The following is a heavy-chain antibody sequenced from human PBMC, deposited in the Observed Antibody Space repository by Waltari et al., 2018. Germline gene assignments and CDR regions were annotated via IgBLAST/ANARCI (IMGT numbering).Heavy chain of an antibody. CDR3: AREDFGVVTDRGTFLGMDV. D-gene: IGHD3-3*01. CDR1: GGSFSGYY. CDR2: INHSGST. V-gene: IGHV4-34*01. J-gene: IGHJ6*03. Sequence: QVQLQQGGAGLLKPSETLSLTCAVYGGSFSGYYWSWIRQPPGKGLEWIGEINHSGSTNYNPSLQSRVTISVDTSKNQFSLKLSSVTAADTAVYYCAREDFGVVTDRGTFLGMDVWGKGTTVTVSS.